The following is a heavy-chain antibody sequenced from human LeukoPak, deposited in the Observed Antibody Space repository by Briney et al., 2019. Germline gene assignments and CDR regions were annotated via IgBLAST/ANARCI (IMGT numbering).Heavy chain of an antibody. D-gene: IGHD1-26*01. J-gene: IGHJ4*02. V-gene: IGHV3-21*01. Sequence: PGGSLRLSCAASGFTFSSYSMNWVRQAPGKGLEWVSSISSSSSYVYYADSVKGRFTISRDNAKNMLYVQMNSLRAEDTAVYYCARGPSGSYWEFDYWGQGTLVTVSS. CDR3: ARGPSGSYWEFDY. CDR1: GFTFSSYS. CDR2: ISSSSSYV.